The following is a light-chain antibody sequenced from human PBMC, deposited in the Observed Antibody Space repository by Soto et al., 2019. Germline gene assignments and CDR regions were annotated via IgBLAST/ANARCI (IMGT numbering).Light chain of an antibody. V-gene: IGKV3-20*01. Sequence: IVLTQSPDTLSFSPGERATLSCRVRQSVRCSYLAWYQQKPGQAPRLLISGVSGRATGVPDRFSGSGSGTDFTLTISRVEAEDFGVYYCKQYGRAPWTFGQGTKVDIK. J-gene: IGKJ1*01. CDR3: KQYGRAPWT. CDR2: GVS. CDR1: QSVRCSY.